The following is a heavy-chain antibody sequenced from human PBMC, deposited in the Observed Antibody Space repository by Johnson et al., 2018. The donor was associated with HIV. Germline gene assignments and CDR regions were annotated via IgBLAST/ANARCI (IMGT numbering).Heavy chain of an antibody. D-gene: IGHD6-19*01. V-gene: IGHV3-15*01. J-gene: IGHJ3*01. Sequence: VQLVESGGGLVQPGGSLRLSCAASGFTVSSNYMSWVRQAPGKGLEWVGRIKSKTDGGTTDYVAPMKGRFTISRDDSKNTLYLQMNSLKTEDTAVYYCTTARNRLWSSSGWTGFWAFDVWGQGTMVTVSS. CDR1: GFTVSSNY. CDR3: TTARNRLWSSSGWTGFWAFDV. CDR2: IKSKTDGGTT.